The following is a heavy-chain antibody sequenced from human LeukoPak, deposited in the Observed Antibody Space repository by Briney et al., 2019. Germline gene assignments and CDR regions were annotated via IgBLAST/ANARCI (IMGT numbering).Heavy chain of an antibody. Sequence: SETLSLTCTVSGGSISSSSYYWGWIRQPPGKGLEWIGSIYYSGSTYYNPSLKSRVTISVDKSKNQFSLSLISVTAADTAVYYCARGNTYNWGIWGQGTLVTVSS. V-gene: IGHV4-39*07. CDR2: IYYSGST. D-gene: IGHD1-20*01. J-gene: IGHJ4*02. CDR3: ARGNTYNWGI. CDR1: GGSISSSSYY.